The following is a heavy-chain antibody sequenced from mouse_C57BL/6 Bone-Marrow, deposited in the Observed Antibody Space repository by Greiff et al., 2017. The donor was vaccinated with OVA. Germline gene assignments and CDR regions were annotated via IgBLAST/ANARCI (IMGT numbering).Heavy chain of an antibody. J-gene: IGHJ2*01. CDR1: GYTFTSYT. Sequence: QVQLQQSGAELARPGASVKMSCKASGYTFTSYTMHWVKQRPGQGLEWIGYINPSSGYTKYNQKFKDKATLTADKSSSTAYMQLSSLTSEDSAVYYCARPPMITTEGLCFDYWGQGTTLTVSS. V-gene: IGHV1-4*01. CDR3: ARPPMITTEGLCFDY. CDR2: INPSSGYT. D-gene: IGHD2-4*01.